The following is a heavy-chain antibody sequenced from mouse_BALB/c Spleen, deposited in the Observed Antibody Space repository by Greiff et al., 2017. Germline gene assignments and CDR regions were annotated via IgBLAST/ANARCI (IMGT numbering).Heavy chain of an antibody. D-gene: IGHD1-3*01. CDR3: ARMAGSYYFDY. J-gene: IGHJ2*01. V-gene: IGHV2-2*02. CDR2: LWSGGST. CDR1: GFSLTSYG. Sequence: QVQLQQSGPGLVQPSQSLSITCTVSGFSLTSYGVHWVRQSPGKGLEWLGVLWSGGSTDYNAAFISRLSISKDNSKSQVFFKMNSLQANDTAIYYCARMAGSYYFDYWGQGTTLTVSA.